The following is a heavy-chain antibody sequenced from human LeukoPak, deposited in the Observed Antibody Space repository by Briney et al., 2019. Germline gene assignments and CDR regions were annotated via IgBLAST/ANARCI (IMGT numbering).Heavy chain of an antibody. CDR1: GVSIDSYP. D-gene: IGHD2-21*02. Sequence: PSETLSLTCRVSGVSIDSYPWSWIRQPPGQGLEWIGYFYYTGSTNCSPSFEGRVTISEDTSKNQISLRLTSVTAADTAVYYCAGRTAATTRPFDYWGQGTLVTVSS. J-gene: IGHJ4*02. CDR2: FYYTGST. CDR3: AGRTAATTRPFDY. V-gene: IGHV4-59*01.